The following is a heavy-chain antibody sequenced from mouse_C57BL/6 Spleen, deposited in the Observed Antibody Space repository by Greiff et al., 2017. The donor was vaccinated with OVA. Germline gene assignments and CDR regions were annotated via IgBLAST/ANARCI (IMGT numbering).Heavy chain of an antibody. CDR3: ARRGYAMDY. CDR1: GYAFSSSW. CDR2: IYPGDGDT. V-gene: IGHV1-82*01. J-gene: IGHJ4*01. Sequence: VKVVESGPELVKPGASVKISCKASGYAFSSSWMNWVKQRPGKGLEWIGRIYPGDGDTNYNGKFKGKATLTADKSSSTAYMQLSSLTSEDSAVYFCARRGYAMDYWGQGTSVTVSS.